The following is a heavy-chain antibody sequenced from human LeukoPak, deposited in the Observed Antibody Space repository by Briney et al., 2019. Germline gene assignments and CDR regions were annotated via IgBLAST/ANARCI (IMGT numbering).Heavy chain of an antibody. CDR3: ARYDVDTDMAMIDS. CDR2: ISHSGSI. CDR1: GGSFSVHY. D-gene: IGHD5-24*01. J-gene: IGHJ4*02. V-gene: IGHV4-34*01. Sequence: SETLSLTCAVYGGSFSVHYWSWIRQPPGKGLEWIAEISHSGSIDYNPSLKSRVTISVDKSKNQFSLSLTSVTAADMAVYYCARYDVDTDMAMIDSWGQGTLVTVSS.